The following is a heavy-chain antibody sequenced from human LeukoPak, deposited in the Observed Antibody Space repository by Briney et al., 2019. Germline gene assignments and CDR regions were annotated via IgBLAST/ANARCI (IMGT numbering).Heavy chain of an antibody. Sequence: SETLSLTCAVSGGSISSSNWWSWVRQPPGKGLEWIGEIYHSGSTNYNPSLKSRVTISVDKSKNQFSLKLSSVTAADTAVYYCAREVGSGSYDTLFDYWGQGTLVTVSS. J-gene: IGHJ4*02. CDR1: GGSISSSNW. V-gene: IGHV4-4*02. CDR3: AREVGSGSYDTLFDY. D-gene: IGHD1-26*01. CDR2: IYHSGST.